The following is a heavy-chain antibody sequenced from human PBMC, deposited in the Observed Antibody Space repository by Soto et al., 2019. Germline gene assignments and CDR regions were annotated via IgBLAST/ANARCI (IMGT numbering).Heavy chain of an antibody. D-gene: IGHD2-21*02. CDR2: MNPNSGNT. V-gene: IGHV1-8*01. CDR3: ARSDSYDAFDI. Sequence: SNSVCQATGQGLEWMGWMNPNSGNTGYAQKFQGRVTMTRNTSISTAYMELSSLRSEDTAVYYCARSDSYDAFDIWGQGTMVTVSS. J-gene: IGHJ3*02.